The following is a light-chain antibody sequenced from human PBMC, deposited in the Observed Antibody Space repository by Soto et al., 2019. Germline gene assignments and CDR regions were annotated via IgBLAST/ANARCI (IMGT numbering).Light chain of an antibody. CDR1: SSDVGVYNY. Sequence: QAVVTQPRSVSGSPGQSVTISCTGTSSDVGVYNYVSWYQHHPGKAPKLMIYDVSKRPSGVPDRFSGSKSGNTASLIISGVQAEDEADYYCCSYTGSHLVFGGGTQLTVL. CDR3: CSYTGSHLV. J-gene: IGLJ3*02. V-gene: IGLV2-11*01. CDR2: DVS.